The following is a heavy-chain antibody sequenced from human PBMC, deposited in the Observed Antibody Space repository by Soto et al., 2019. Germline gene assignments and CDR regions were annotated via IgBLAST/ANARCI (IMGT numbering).Heavy chain of an antibody. CDR1: GGSFSGYY. V-gene: IGHV4-34*01. CDR2: INHSGST. CDR3: ASGAEPWYFDY. Sequence: QVQLQQWGAGLLKPSETLSLTCAVYGGSFSGYYWSWIRQPPGKGLEWIGEINHSGSTNYNPSLKSRVTISVDTSKNQFSLKLSSVTAADTAVYYCASGAEPWYFDYWGQGTLVTVSS. J-gene: IGHJ4*02.